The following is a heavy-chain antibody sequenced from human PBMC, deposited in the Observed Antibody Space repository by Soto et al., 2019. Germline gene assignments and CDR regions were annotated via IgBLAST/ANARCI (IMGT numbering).Heavy chain of an antibody. CDR1: GGTFSSYA. J-gene: IGHJ5*02. V-gene: IGHV1-69*13. Sequence: ASGKGSCKASGGTFSSYAISWVRQAPGQGLEWMGGIIPIFGTANYAQKFQGRVTITADESTSTAYMELSSLRSEDTAVYYCARDLTVVVVAAPQNWFDPWGQGTLVPVSP. CDR3: ARDLTVVVVAAPQNWFDP. D-gene: IGHD2-15*01. CDR2: IIPIFGTA.